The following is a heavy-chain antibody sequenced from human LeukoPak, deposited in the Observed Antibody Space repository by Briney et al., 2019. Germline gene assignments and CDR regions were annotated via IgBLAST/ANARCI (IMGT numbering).Heavy chain of an antibody. J-gene: IGHJ4*02. Sequence: PGGSLRLSCAASGFTFSSYSMNWVRQAPGKGLEWVSYISSSGSTIYYADSVKGRFTISRDNAKNSLYLQMNSLRAEDTAVYYCASGGYSYENNWGQGTLVTVSS. CDR3: ASGGYSYENN. V-gene: IGHV3-48*04. CDR2: ISSSGSTI. CDR1: GFTFSSYS. D-gene: IGHD5-18*01.